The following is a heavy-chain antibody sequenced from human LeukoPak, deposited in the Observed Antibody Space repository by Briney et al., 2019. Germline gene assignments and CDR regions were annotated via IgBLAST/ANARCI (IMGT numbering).Heavy chain of an antibody. Sequence: GGSLRLSCAASGFTFSSYSMNWVRQAPGKGLEWVAFISYDGSNKYYADSVKGRFTISRDNSKNTLYLQMNSLRAEDTAVYYCAKARQYSSSSDAFDIWGQGTMVTVSS. D-gene: IGHD6-13*01. V-gene: IGHV3-30*18. J-gene: IGHJ3*02. CDR1: GFTFSSYS. CDR3: AKARQYSSSSDAFDI. CDR2: ISYDGSNK.